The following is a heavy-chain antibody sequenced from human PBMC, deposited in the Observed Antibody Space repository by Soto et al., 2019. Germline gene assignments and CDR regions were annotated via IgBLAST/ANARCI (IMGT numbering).Heavy chain of an antibody. Sequence: QVQLVESGGGVVQPGRSLRLSCAASGFTFSSYGMHWVRQAPGKGLEWVAVIWYDGSNKYYADSVKGRFTISRDNSKYRLYLQRRSLSSEDTAVYYCARAVAGSPWWYFDLRCRCTLVTVSS. CDR3: ARAVAGSPWWYFDL. CDR2: IWYDGSNK. D-gene: IGHD6-19*01. CDR1: GFTFSSYG. V-gene: IGHV3-33*01. J-gene: IGHJ2*01.